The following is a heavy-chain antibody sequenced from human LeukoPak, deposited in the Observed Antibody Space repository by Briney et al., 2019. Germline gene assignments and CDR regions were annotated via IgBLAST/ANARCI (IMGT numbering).Heavy chain of an antibody. J-gene: IGHJ3*02. V-gene: IGHV4-61*08. Sequence: SETLSLTCTVSGGSISSGGYYWSWIRQPPGKGLEWIGYIYYGVSTYYNPSLKSRVTISVDTSKNQFSLKLSSVTAADTAVYYCASSYYDSSIDDAFDIWGQGTMVTVSS. CDR1: GGSISSGGYY. CDR3: ASSYYDSSIDDAFDI. CDR2: IYYGVST. D-gene: IGHD3-22*01.